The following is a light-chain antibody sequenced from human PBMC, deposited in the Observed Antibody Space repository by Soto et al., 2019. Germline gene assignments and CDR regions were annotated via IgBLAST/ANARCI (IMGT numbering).Light chain of an antibody. J-gene: IGKJ1*01. Sequence: EIVMTQSPATLSVSPGERATLSCRASQSISNNLAWYQQKPGQAPRLFIYAASIRATGIPDRFSGSGSGTDFTLTISSLEPEDFAVYYCQQYGLSPRTFGRGTKVDIK. V-gene: IGKV3-20*01. CDR2: AAS. CDR3: QQYGLSPRT. CDR1: QSISNN.